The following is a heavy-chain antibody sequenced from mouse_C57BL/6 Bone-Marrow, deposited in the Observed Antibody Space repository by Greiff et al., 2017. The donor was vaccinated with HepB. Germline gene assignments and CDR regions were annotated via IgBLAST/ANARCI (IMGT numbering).Heavy chain of an antibody. V-gene: IGHV1-61*01. CDR3: AFTTVVADWYFDV. J-gene: IGHJ1*03. D-gene: IGHD1-1*01. CDR2: IYPSDSET. Sequence: VQLKQPGAELVKPGASVKVSCKASGYTFTSYWMHWVKQRPGQGLEWIGNIYPSDSETHYNQKFKDKATLTVDKSSSTAYMQLSSLTSEDSAVYYCAFTTVVADWYFDVWGTGTTVTVSS. CDR1: GYTFTSYW.